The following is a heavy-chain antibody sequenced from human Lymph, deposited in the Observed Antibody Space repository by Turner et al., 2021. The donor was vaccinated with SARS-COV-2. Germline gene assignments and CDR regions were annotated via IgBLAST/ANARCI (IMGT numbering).Heavy chain of an antibody. CDR2: ISGSGART. J-gene: IGHJ4*02. D-gene: IGHD3-16*01. V-gene: IGHV3-23*01. Sequence: EVQLFDSGGDLVQPGGSLILSCAASGFTFSNYAISWVRQAPGKGLEWVSDISGSGARTYYADYVKGRFTISRDNSKNTLFLQMNSLRADDTAIYYCAKSPLGEDYFDYWGQGTLVTVSS. CDR1: GFTFSNYA. CDR3: AKSPLGEDYFDY.